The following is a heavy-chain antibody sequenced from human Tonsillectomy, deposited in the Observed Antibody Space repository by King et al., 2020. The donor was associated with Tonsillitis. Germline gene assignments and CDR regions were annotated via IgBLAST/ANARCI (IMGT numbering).Heavy chain of an antibody. CDR2: ISSSDSTI. Sequence: VQLVESGGGLVQPGGSLRLSCAASGFTFSSSAMNWVRQAPGKGLEWVSYISSSDSTIYYGDSVKGRFTISRDNAKNSLYLQMNSLRAEDTAVYYCAGGEGYYYYYMDVWGKGTTVTVSS. V-gene: IGHV3-48*03. CDR1: GFTFSSSA. CDR3: AGGEGYYYYYMDV. J-gene: IGHJ6*03.